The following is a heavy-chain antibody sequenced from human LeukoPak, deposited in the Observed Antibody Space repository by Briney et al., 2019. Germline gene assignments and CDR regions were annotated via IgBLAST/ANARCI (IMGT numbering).Heavy chain of an antibody. V-gene: IGHV4-39*01. CDR3: ARYMSSTAQDY. D-gene: IGHD5-18*01. J-gene: IGHJ4*02. CDR2: IYNGGGT. Sequence: PXETLSLTCTVSGGSISTSNYYWGWIRQAPGKGLEWIGSIYNGGGTHYNPSLKSRVTISIHTSKNQFSLNLSSVTAADTAVYYCARYMSSTAQDYWGQGTLVTVSS. CDR1: GGSISTSNYY.